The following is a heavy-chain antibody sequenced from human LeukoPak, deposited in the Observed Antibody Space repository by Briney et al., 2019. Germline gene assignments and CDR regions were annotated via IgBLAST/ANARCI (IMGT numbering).Heavy chain of an antibody. CDR2: IYYSGST. Sequence: PSETLSLTCTVSGGSISSSSYYWGWIRQPPGKGLEWIGSIYYSGSTYYNPSLKSRVTISVDTSKNQFSLKLSSVTAADTAVYYCARQWASDVLVGARGPGEVDYWGQGTLVTVSS. J-gene: IGHJ4*02. CDR1: GGSISSSSYY. D-gene: IGHD1-26*01. CDR3: ARQWASDVLVGARGPGEVDY. V-gene: IGHV4-39*01.